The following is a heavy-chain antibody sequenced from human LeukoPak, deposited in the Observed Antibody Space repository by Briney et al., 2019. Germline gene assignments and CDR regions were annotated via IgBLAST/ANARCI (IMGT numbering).Heavy chain of an antibody. V-gene: IGHV3-7*05. Sequence: QPGGSLRLSCAASGFSFSNYWMSWVRQAPGKGLEWLANMNGDGSEKYYVGSVKGRFTISRDNAKNSQFLQMNSLRAEDTAVYYCARDKEGVAGPAYWGQGTLVTVSS. D-gene: IGHD6-19*01. J-gene: IGHJ4*02. CDR2: MNGDGSEK. CDR1: GFSFSNYW. CDR3: ARDKEGVAGPAY.